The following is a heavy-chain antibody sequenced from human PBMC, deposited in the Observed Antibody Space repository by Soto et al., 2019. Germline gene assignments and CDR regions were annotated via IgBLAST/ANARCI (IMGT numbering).Heavy chain of an antibody. CDR1: GFTFSTYA. CDR2: VSGTGGTT. CDR3: SKAPAVARTNYYYSGMDV. J-gene: IGHJ6*02. V-gene: IGHV3-23*01. D-gene: IGHD6-19*01. Sequence: EVQLLESGGGLVQPGGSLRLSCAASGFTFSTYAMNWVRQAPGKGLEWVSSVSGTGGTTYYADSVKGRFTISRDNSKTTLYLHMTSLRAEDTALYYCSKAPAVARTNYYYSGMDVWGQGTTVTVSS.